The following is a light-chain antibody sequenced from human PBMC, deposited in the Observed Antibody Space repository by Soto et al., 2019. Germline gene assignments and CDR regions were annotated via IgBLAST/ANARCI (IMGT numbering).Light chain of an antibody. CDR1: SSDIGAYNY. CDR3: NSYADSTTLYV. Sequence: QSVLTQPVSVSGSPGQSITISCTGTSSDIGAYNYVSWYQQHPGKAPKLMLYEVSNRPSGVSNRFSGSKSGNTASLTISGLQAEDEADYYCNSYADSTTLYVFGTGTKLTVL. V-gene: IGLV2-14*01. CDR2: EVS. J-gene: IGLJ1*01.